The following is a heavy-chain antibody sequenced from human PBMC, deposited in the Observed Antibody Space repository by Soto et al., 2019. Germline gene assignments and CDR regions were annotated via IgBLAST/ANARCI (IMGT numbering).Heavy chain of an antibody. J-gene: IGHJ5*02. CDR3: ANDCWFDP. Sequence: DVRLLESGGGLVQPGGSLRLSCAASGFTFSDYAMSWVRQAPGKGLEWVSAISGSGDSTYYADSVKGRFTISRDSYKNTRYLQMNRLRGEDTAIYYCANDCWFDPWGQGTLVTVSS. V-gene: IGHV3-23*01. CDR1: GFTFSDYA. CDR2: ISGSGDST.